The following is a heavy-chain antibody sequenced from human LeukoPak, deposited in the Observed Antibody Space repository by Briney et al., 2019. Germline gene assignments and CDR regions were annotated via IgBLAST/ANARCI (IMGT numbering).Heavy chain of an antibody. CDR2: ISAYNGNT. V-gene: IGHV1-18*01. CDR3: ARSDRLNCSSTSCYLDY. J-gene: IGHJ4*02. CDR1: GYTFTSYG. D-gene: IGHD2-2*01. Sequence: ASVKVSCKASGYTFTSYGISWVRQAPGQGLEWMGWISAYNGNTNYAQKLQGRVTMTTDTSTSTAYMELRSLRSDDTAVYYCARSDRLNCSSTSCYLDYWDQGTLVTVSS.